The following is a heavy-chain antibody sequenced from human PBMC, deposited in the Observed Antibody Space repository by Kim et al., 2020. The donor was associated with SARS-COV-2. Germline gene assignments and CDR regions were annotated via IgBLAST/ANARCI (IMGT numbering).Heavy chain of an antibody. J-gene: IGHJ6*02. CDR3: AREYSSSSYYYYGMDV. V-gene: IGHV1-69*01. D-gene: IGHD6-13*01. Sequence: KFQGRVTITADESTSTAYMELSSLRSEDTAVYYCAREYSSSSYYYYGMDVWGQGTTVTVSS.